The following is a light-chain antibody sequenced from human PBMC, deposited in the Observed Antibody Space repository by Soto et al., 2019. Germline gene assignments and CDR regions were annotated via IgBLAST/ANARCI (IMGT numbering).Light chain of an antibody. CDR1: QSVSRD. Sequence: EIVLTQSPATLSVSPVERATLSCRASQSVSRDLAWYQQKPGQAPRLLIYDTSSRASGIPDRFSGSGSGTDFTLTISRLETEDFAVFYCQQYGTSEIIFGQGTRLEIK. CDR3: QQYGTSEII. V-gene: IGKV3-20*01. CDR2: DTS. J-gene: IGKJ5*01.